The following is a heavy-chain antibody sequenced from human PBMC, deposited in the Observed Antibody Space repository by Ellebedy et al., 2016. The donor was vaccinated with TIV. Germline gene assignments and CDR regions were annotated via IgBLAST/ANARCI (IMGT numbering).Heavy chain of an antibody. CDR3: ARELGGSGGSDFDY. CDR2: IWYDGTAK. D-gene: IGHD2-15*01. V-gene: IGHV3-33*01. CDR1: EFTFSTYH. Sequence: PGGSLRLSCAASEFTFSTYHMHWVRQAPGKGLEWVAVIWYDGTAKFYEESVKGRFTISRDNSQNTLYLEMNSLRADDTALYYCARELGGSGGSDFDYWGQGTLVTVSS. J-gene: IGHJ4*02.